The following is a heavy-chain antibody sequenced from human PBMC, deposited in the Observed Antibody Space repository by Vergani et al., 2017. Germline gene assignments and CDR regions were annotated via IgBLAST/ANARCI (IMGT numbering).Heavy chain of an antibody. CDR1: GGSINSHNYY. V-gene: IGHV4-61*02. J-gene: IGHJ4*02. CDR2: IHTSGST. D-gene: IGHD2-15*01. Sequence: QVQLQESGPGLVKPSQTLSLTRTVSGGSINSHNYYWSWIRQPAGKGLEWIGRIHTSGSTNYNPSLKSRVTMSEDTSKNQSSLNLTSVTAADTAVYFCAGGSCLGGSCYKPLFDYLGQGILVTVSS. CDR3: AGGSCLGGSCYKPLFDY.